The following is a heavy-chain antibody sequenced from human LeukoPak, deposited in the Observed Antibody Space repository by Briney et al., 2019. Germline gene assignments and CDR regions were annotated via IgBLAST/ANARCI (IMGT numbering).Heavy chain of an antibody. V-gene: IGHV1-69*04. J-gene: IGHJ3*02. D-gene: IGHD6-13*01. CDR2: IIPILGIA. CDR1: GGTFSSYA. Sequence: GASVKVSCKASGGTFSSYAISWVRQAPGQGLEWMGRIIPILGIANYAQKFQGRVTITADKSTSTAYMELSSLRSEDTAVYYCAREGADSQLGAAFDIWGQGTMVTVSS. CDR3: AREGADSQLGAAFDI.